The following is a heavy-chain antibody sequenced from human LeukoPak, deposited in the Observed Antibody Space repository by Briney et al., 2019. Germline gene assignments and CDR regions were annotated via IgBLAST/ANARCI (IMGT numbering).Heavy chain of an antibody. Sequence: TSETLSLTCTVFGGSISNYYWSWIRQPPGKGLEWIGYIYYSGTTKYNPSLQSRVTISVDTSKNQLSLKLSSVTAADTAVYYCAYSRNRIIDTFDIWGQGTMVTVSS. CDR3: AYSRNRIIDTFDI. CDR2: IYYSGTT. CDR1: GGSISNYY. D-gene: IGHD4-23*01. J-gene: IGHJ3*02. V-gene: IGHV4-59*08.